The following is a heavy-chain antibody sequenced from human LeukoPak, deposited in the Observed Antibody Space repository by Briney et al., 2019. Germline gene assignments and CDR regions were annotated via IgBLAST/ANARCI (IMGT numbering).Heavy chain of an antibody. V-gene: IGHV4-39*07. D-gene: IGHD2-21*01. J-gene: IGHJ4*02. Sequence: SETLSLTCTVSGGSISSSSYYWGWIRQPPGKGLEWIGSIYHDGSTNYNPSLKSRVTISVDTSKNQFSLKLSSVTAADTAVYYCARYLGILWWFDYWGQGTLVTVSS. CDR2: IYHDGST. CDR1: GGSISSSSYY. CDR3: ARYLGILWWFDY.